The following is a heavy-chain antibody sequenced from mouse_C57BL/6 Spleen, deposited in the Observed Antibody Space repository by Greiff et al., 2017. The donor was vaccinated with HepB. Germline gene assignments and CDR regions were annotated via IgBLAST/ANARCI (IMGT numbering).Heavy chain of an antibody. CDR2: IDPSDSYT. Sequence: QVQLQQSGAELVRPGTSVKLSCKASGYTFTSYWMHWVKQRPGQGLEWIGVIDPSDSYTNYNQKFKGKATLTVDTSSSTAYMQLSSLTSEDSAVYYCARGGRVYYFDYWGQGTTLTVSS. CDR3: ARGGRVYYFDY. V-gene: IGHV1-59*01. CDR1: GYTFTSYW. J-gene: IGHJ2*01.